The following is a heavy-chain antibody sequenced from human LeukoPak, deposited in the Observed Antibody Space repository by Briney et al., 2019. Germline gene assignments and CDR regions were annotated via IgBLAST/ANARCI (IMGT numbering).Heavy chain of an antibody. CDR2: IYPGDSDT. V-gene: IGHV5-51*01. J-gene: IGHJ6*02. Sequence: GESLKISCKGSGYSFTSYWIGWGRRMPGKGGEWMGIIYPGDSDTRYSPSFQGQVTISADKSISTAYLQWSSLKASDTAMYYCASHRYSGSPPDYGMDVWGQGTTVTVSS. CDR1: GYSFTSYW. D-gene: IGHD1-26*01. CDR3: ASHRYSGSPPDYGMDV.